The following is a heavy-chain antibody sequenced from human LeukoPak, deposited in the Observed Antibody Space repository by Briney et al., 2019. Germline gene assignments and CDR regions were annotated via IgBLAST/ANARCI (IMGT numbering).Heavy chain of an antibody. D-gene: IGHD3-16*01. V-gene: IGHV1-46*01. J-gene: IGHJ1*01. Sequence: GASVKVSCKASGYTFTSYYMHWVRQTPGQGLEWMGIINPSGGSTSYAQKFQGRVTMTRDTSTSTVYMELSSLRSEDTAVYYCARSEGAEYFQHWGQGTLVTVSS. CDR2: INPSGGST. CDR3: ARSEGAEYFQH. CDR1: GYTFTSYY.